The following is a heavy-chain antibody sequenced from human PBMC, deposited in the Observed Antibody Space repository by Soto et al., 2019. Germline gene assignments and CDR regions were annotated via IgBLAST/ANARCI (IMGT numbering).Heavy chain of an antibody. D-gene: IGHD4-17*01. CDR1: GGTFSSYA. Sequence: QVQLVQSGAEVKKPGSSVKVSCKASGGTFSSYAISWVRQAPGQGLEWMGGIIPIFGTANYAQKFQSRVTITADKSTSTAYMELSSLRSEDTAVYYCATDTTVVSHWYFDLWGRGTLVTVSS. CDR3: ATDTTVVSHWYFDL. CDR2: IIPIFGTA. V-gene: IGHV1-69*14. J-gene: IGHJ2*01.